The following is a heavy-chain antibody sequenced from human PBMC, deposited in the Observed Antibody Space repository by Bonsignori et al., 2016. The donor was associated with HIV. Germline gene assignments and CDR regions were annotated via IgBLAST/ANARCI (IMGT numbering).Heavy chain of an antibody. V-gene: IGHV3-53*01. Sequence: WIRQPPGKGLEWVSVIYSGGSTYYADSVKGRFTISRDNSKNTLYLQMNSLRAEDTAVYYCARGLMGLVLDCWGQGTLVTVSS. CDR3: ARGLMGLVLDC. J-gene: IGHJ4*02. D-gene: IGHD6-19*01. CDR2: IYSGGST.